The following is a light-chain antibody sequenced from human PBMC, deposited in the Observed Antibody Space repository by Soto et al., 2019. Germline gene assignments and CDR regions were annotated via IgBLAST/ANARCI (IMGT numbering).Light chain of an antibody. CDR3: QYLGN. CDR2: GAS. J-gene: IGKJ2*01. CDR1: QDIRNY. Sequence: DIQMSQSPSSLSASVGDRVTITCQTSQDIRNYLNWYQHKPGKAPKLLIYGASNLQAGVPSKFSGGGSGTDFTLTITSLQPEAPATYYCQYLGNFGQGTELEIK. V-gene: IGKV1-33*01.